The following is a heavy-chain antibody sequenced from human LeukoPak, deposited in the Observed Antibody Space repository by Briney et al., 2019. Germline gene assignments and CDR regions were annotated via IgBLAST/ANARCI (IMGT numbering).Heavy chain of an antibody. D-gene: IGHD1-1*01. CDR3: VKLPGGGAFEN. CDR1: GFTFSSYW. V-gene: IGHV3-74*01. Sequence: QPGGSLRLSCAASGFTFSSYWVHWVRQAPGKGLVWVSRINSDGGSTYYADSVKGRFTISRDNSKKTLYLQMSSLRPEDTGVYYCVKLPGGGAFENWGRGTLVTVSS. J-gene: IGHJ4*02. CDR2: INSDGGST.